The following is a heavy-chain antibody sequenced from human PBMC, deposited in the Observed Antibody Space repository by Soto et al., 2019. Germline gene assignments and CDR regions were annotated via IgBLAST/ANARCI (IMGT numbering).Heavy chain of an antibody. D-gene: IGHD1-26*01. V-gene: IGHV1-18*01. CDR2: ISTYNGDT. J-gene: IGHJ6*02. Sequence: QVQLVQSGPEVRNPGASVKVSCEASGYTFTTSGISWVRQVPGQGLEWMGWISTYNGDTNSAQNFQGRVLMTADTSTGTAYMELMSLKSDDTAVYYCARQGSWPYYYYGLDVWGQGTIVTVAS. CDR1: GYTFTTSG. CDR3: ARQGSWPYYYYGLDV.